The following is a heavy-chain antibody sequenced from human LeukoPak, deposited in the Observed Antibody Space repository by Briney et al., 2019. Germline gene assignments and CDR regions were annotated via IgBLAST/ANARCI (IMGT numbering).Heavy chain of an antibody. J-gene: IGHJ6*03. D-gene: IGHD3-10*01. CDR2: IYTSGST. CDR3: ARLWFGEVPPLYYYYYMDV. CDR1: GGSISSYY. Sequence: PSETLSLTCTVSGGSISSYYWSWIRQPAGKGLEWIGRIYTSGSTNYNPSLKSRVTISVDTSKNQFSLKLSSVTAADTAVYYCARLWFGEVPPLYYYYYMDVWGKGTTVTVSS. V-gene: IGHV4-4*07.